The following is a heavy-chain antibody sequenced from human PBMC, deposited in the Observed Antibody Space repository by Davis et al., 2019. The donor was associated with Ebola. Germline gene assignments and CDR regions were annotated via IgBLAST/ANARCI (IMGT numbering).Heavy chain of an antibody. V-gene: IGHV3-21*01. Sequence: PGGSLRLSCAASGFPFSNYIMNWVRQAPGKGLEWVASISSGSTYKFYADSVKGRFTISRDNSKNTLYLQMNSLRAEDTAVYYCARVNYDYVWGSYRSYFDYWGQGTLVTVSS. CDR3: ARVNYDYVWGSYRSYFDY. D-gene: IGHD3-16*02. CDR2: ISSGSTYK. J-gene: IGHJ4*02. CDR1: GFPFSNYI.